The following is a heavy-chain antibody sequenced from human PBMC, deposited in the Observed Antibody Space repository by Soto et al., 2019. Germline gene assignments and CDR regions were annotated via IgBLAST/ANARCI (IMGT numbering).Heavy chain of an antibody. Sequence: SETLSLTCTVSGGSISSGGYYWSWIRQHPGKGLEWIGYIYYSVSTYYNPSLKSRVTISVDTSKNQFSLKLSSVTAADTAVYYCARGLRYFDWPGAFDIWGQGTMVS. CDR2: IYYSVST. V-gene: IGHV4-31*03. D-gene: IGHD3-9*01. CDR3: ARGLRYFDWPGAFDI. J-gene: IGHJ3*02. CDR1: GGSISSGGYY.